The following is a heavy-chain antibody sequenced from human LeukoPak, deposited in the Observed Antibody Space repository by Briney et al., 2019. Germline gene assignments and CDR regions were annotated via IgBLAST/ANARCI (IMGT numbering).Heavy chain of an antibody. D-gene: IGHD6-19*01. Sequence: VASVKVSCKASGYTFTSYDINWVRQATGQGLEWMGGIIPIFGTANYAQKFQGRVTITADESTSTAYMELSSLRSEDTAVYYCARDGYSSGWYVLDWFDPWGQGTLVTVSS. CDR1: GYTFTSYD. CDR3: ARDGYSSGWYVLDWFDP. J-gene: IGHJ5*02. CDR2: IIPIFGTA. V-gene: IGHV1-69*13.